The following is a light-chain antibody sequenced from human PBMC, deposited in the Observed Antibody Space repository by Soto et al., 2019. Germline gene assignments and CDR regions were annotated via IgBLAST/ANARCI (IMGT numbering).Light chain of an antibody. CDR1: QNIYGW. CDR3: QQYNSYPWT. CDR2: DAS. J-gene: IGKJ1*01. Sequence: DIQMTQSPSTLSASVGDRVTITCRATQNIYGWLAWYQQKSGKAPKLLIYDASSLASGVPSRFSSSGFGTEFTVTISSLQPDDFATYYCQQYNSYPWTFGQGTKVEVK. V-gene: IGKV1-5*01.